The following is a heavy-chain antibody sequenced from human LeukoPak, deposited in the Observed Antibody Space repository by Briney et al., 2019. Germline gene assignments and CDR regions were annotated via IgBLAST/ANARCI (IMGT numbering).Heavy chain of an antibody. CDR3: ARRLLNSSGWYIFDY. Sequence: SETLSLTCTVSGGSISSSSYYWGWIRQPPGKGLEWIGSIYYSGSTYYNPSLKSRVTISVDTSKNQFSLKLSSVTAADTAVYYCARRLLNSSGWYIFDYWGQGTLVTVSS. CDR2: IYYSGST. D-gene: IGHD6-19*01. J-gene: IGHJ4*02. CDR1: GGSISSSSYY. V-gene: IGHV4-39*01.